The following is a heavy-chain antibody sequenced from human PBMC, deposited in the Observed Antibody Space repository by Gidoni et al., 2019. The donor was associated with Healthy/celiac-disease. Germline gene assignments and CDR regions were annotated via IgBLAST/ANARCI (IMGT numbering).Heavy chain of an antibody. D-gene: IGHD1-26*01. CDR1: GFPFSSYG. V-gene: IGHV3-30*18. CDR3: AKDRRELTNYFDY. Sequence: QVQLVESGGGVVQPGRSLRLSCAASGFPFSSYGMHWVRQAPGKGLEWVAVISYDGSNKYYADSVKGRFTISRDNSKNTLYLQMNSLRAEDTAVYYCAKDRRELTNYFDYWGQGTLVTVSS. J-gene: IGHJ4*02. CDR2: ISYDGSNK.